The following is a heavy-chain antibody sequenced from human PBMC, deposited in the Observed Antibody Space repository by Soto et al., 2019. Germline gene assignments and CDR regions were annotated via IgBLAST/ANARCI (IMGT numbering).Heavy chain of an antibody. D-gene: IGHD7-27*01. CDR1: GFTLGDYY. Sequence: QVQLLESGGALVQPGGSLRLSCATSGFTLGDYYMSWIRQAPGKGLEFISYSSPRGTYKNYADSVKGRFTISRDNTKHTLYLQMNSLRTEDTGVYYCVSQPHWARPFESWGQGTLVNVSS. CDR2: SSPRGTYK. V-gene: IGHV3-11*06. J-gene: IGHJ4*02. CDR3: VSQPHWARPFES.